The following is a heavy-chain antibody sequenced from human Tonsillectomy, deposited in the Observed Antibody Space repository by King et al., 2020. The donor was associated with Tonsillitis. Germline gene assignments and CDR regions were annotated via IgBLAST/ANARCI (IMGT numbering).Heavy chain of an antibody. CDR1: GFTFSSYA. Sequence: VQLVESGGGLVQPGGSLRLSCAASGFTFSSYAMSWVRQAPGKGLEWVSAISGSGGSTYYADSVKGRFTISRDNSKNTLYLQMNSLRAEDTAVYYCAKAYPYYYDSSGLYYFDYWGQGTLVTVSS. D-gene: IGHD3-22*01. CDR3: AKAYPYYYDSSGLYYFDY. CDR2: ISGSGGST. J-gene: IGHJ4*02. V-gene: IGHV3-23*04.